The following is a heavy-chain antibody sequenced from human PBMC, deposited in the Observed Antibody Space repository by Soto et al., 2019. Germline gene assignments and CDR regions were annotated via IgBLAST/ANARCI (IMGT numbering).Heavy chain of an antibody. J-gene: IGHJ4*02. V-gene: IGHV1-8*01. CDR2: MNPNSGNT. CDR3: ARGQALLRFLEGDY. CDR1: GYTFTSYD. D-gene: IGHD3-3*01. Sequence: QVQLVQSGAEVKKPGASVKVSCKASGYTFTSYDINWVRQATGQGLEWMGWMNPNSGNTGYAQKFQGRVTMTRNNSISTAYMELSSLRSEDTAVYYGARGQALLRFLEGDYLGQGTLVTVSA.